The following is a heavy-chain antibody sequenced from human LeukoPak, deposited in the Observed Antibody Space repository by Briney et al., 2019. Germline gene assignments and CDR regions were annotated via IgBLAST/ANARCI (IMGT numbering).Heavy chain of an antibody. CDR3: ARLTDMDYGDWGIDY. D-gene: IGHD4-17*01. CDR1: GYSFTSYW. J-gene: IGHJ4*02. Sequence: GESLKISCKGSGYSFTSYWIGWVRQMPGKGLEWMGIIYPGDSNTTYSPSFQGQVTISADKSISTAYLQWSSLKASDTAMYYCARLTDMDYGDWGIDYWGQGTLVTVSS. V-gene: IGHV5-51*01. CDR2: IYPGDSNT.